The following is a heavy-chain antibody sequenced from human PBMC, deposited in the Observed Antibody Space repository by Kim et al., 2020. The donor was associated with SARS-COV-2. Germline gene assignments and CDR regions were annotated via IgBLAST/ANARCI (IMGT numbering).Heavy chain of an antibody. Sequence: YYADSVKGRFTISRDNAKNSLYLQMNSLRAEDTAVYYCATLYSSGWSLGYWGQGTLVTVSS. CDR3: ATLYSSGWSLGY. J-gene: IGHJ4*02. V-gene: IGHV3-48*03. D-gene: IGHD6-19*01.